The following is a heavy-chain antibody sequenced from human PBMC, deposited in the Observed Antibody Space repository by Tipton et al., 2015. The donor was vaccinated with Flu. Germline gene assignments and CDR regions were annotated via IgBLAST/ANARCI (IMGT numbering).Heavy chain of an antibody. CDR2: IYNDGVT. V-gene: IGHV3-53*01. CDR3: ARESTVGTY. Sequence: LSLTCVASGFTVSSKYMTWVRQAPGKGLEWVSNIYNDGVTYYADSVKGRFTISRDSSRNTVYLQMNSLRAEDTAMYYCARESTVGTYWGQGTLVTVSS. J-gene: IGHJ4*02. D-gene: IGHD4-11*01. CDR1: GFTVSSKY.